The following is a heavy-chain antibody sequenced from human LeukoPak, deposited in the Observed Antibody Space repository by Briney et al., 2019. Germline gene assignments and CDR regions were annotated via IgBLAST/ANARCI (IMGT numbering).Heavy chain of an antibody. CDR1: GGSISSYY. CDR2: IYYSGST. Sequence: SETLSLTCTVSGGSISSYYWSWIRQPPGKGLEWIGYIYYSGSTNYNPSLKSRVTISVDTSKNQFSLKVSPVTAADTAVYYCANVPIAVAGTSEGYWGQGILVTVSS. D-gene: IGHD6-19*01. CDR3: ANVPIAVAGTSEGY. V-gene: IGHV4-59*01. J-gene: IGHJ4*02.